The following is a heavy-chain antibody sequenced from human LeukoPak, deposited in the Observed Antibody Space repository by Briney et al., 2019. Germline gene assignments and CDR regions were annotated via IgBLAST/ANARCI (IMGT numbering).Heavy chain of an antibody. J-gene: IGHJ4*02. Sequence: ASVKVFCKASGYTFTSYYMHWVRQAPGQGLEWMGIINPSGGSTSYAQKFQGRVTMTRDMSTSTVYMELSSLRSEDTAVYYCARIYSGSYFDYWGQGTLVTVSS. CDR3: ARIYSGSYFDY. CDR1: GYTFTSYY. CDR2: INPSGGST. V-gene: IGHV1-46*01. D-gene: IGHD1-26*01.